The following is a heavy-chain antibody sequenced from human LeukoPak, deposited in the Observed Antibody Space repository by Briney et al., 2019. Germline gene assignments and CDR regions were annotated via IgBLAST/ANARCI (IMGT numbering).Heavy chain of an antibody. D-gene: IGHD3-22*01. CDR3: ARIGTFYYDSSGYYPGDY. CDR1: GGTFSSYA. J-gene: IGHJ4*02. CDR2: IIPIFGTA. Sequence: ASVKVSCKASGGTFSSYAISWVRQAPGQGLEWMGGIIPIFGTANYAQKLQGRVTMTTDTSTNTAYMELRSLRSDDTAVYYCARIGTFYYDSSGYYPGDYWGQGTLVTVSS. V-gene: IGHV1-69*05.